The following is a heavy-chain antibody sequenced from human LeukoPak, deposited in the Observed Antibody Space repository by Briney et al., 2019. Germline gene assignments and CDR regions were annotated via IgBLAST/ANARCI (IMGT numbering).Heavy chain of an antibody. D-gene: IGHD6-19*01. CDR3: ARRRAVANAFDI. CDR2: INSDGSST. J-gene: IGHJ3*02. CDR1: GFTFSSYW. Sequence: PGGSVRLSCAAPGFTFSSYWMEWVRQAPGKGLVWVSRINSDGSSTSYADSVKGRFTISRDNAKNTLYLQMNSLRAEDTAVYYCARRRAVANAFDIWGQGTMVTVSS. V-gene: IGHV3-74*01.